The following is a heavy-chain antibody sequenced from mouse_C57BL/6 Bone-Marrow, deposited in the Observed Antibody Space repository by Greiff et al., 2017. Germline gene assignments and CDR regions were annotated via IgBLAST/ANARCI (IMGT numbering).Heavy chain of an antibody. J-gene: IGHJ1*03. Sequence: QVQLQQPGAELVKPGASVKMSCKASGYTFTSYWITWVKQKPGQGLEWIGDIYPGSGSTNYNEKFKSKATLTVDTSSSTAYMQLSSLTSEDSAVYYCAIYYYCSSYVWGTGTTVTVSS. D-gene: IGHD1-1*01. V-gene: IGHV1-55*01. CDR2: IYPGSGST. CDR1: GYTFTSYW. CDR3: AIYYYCSSYV.